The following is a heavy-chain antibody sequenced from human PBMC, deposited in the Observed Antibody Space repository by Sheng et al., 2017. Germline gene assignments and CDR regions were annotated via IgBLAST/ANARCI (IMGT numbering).Heavy chain of an antibody. CDR2: INHSGST. J-gene: IGHJ4*02. D-gene: IGHD6-13*01. CDR1: GGSFSGYY. CDR3: ARGIEPGIAAGGPLLAPHRPNYFDY. Sequence: QVQLQQWGAGLLKPSETLSLTCAVYGGSFSGYYWSWIRQPPGKGLEWIGEINHSGSTNYNPSLKSRVTISVDTSKNQFSLKLSSVTAADTAVYYCARGIEPGIAAGGPLLAPHRPNYFDYWGQGTLVTVSS. V-gene: IGHV4-34*01.